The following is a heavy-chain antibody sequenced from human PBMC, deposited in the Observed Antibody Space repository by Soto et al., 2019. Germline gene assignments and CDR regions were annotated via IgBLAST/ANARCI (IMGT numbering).Heavy chain of an antibody. D-gene: IGHD2-21*01. J-gene: IGHJ4*02. Sequence: ASVKVSCKASGGTFSSYAISWVRQAPGQGLEWMGWISAYNGNTNYAQKLQGRVTMTTDTSTSTAYMELRSLRSDDTAVYYCARSHGETREYYFDYWGQGTLVTVS. V-gene: IGHV1-18*01. CDR2: ISAYNGNT. CDR3: ARSHGETREYYFDY. CDR1: GGTFSSYA.